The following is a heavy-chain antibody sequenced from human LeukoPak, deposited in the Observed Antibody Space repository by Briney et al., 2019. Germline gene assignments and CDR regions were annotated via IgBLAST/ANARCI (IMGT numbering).Heavy chain of an antibody. CDR2: IGGSVSSM. J-gene: IGHJ4*02. V-gene: IGHV3-23*01. D-gene: IGHD6-13*01. CDR1: GFTFSSYW. Sequence: GGSLRLSCAASGFTFSSYWMHWVRQAPGKGLEWVSHIGGSVSSMFYAASVKGRFAISRDNSKNTLFLQMNNLRVEDTAVYYCAKRGNSWDLFDYWGQGTLVTVSS. CDR3: AKRGNSWDLFDY.